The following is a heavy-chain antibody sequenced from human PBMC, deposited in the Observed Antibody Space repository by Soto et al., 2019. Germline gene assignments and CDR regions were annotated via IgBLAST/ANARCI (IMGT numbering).Heavy chain of an antibody. CDR1: GFTVSSNY. V-gene: IGHV3-53*01. CDR3: ARDRVESGYPEYFQH. D-gene: IGHD3-22*01. Sequence: EVQLVESGGGLIQPGGSLRLSCAASGFTVSSNYMSWVRQAPGKGLEWVSVIYSGGSTYYADSVKGRFTISRDNSKNTLYLQMNRPRAEDTAVYYCARDRVESGYPEYFQHWGQGTRVTVSS. J-gene: IGHJ1*01. CDR2: IYSGGST.